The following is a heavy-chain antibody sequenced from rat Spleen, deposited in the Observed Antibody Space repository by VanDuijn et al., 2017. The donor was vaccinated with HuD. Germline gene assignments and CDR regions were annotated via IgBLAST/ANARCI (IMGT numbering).Heavy chain of an antibody. CDR2: IIYDASRT. V-gene: IGHV5-7*01. CDR3: ARHLPGYYVLDA. D-gene: IGHD1-4*01. Sequence: EVQLVESGGGLVQPGRSLKLSCAASGFTFSDYNMAWVRQAPKKGLEWVATIIYDASRTYYRDSVKGRFTISRDNAKSTLYLQMDSLRSEDTATYYCARHLPGYYVLDAWGQGASVTVSS. J-gene: IGHJ4*01. CDR1: GFTFSDYN.